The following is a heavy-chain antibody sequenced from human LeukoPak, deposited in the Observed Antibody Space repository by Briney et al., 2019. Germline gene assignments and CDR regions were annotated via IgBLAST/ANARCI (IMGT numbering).Heavy chain of an antibody. J-gene: IGHJ4*02. V-gene: IGHV3-48*02. Sequence: GGSLRLSCAASGFTFSSYSMNWVRQAPGRGLEWVSYISSSSSSTIYYADSVKGRFTISRDNAKNSLYLQMNSLRDEDTAVYYCARGGYSGYDVHFDYWGQGTLVTVSS. CDR2: ISSSSSSTI. CDR1: GFTFSSYS. CDR3: ARGGYSGYDVHFDY. D-gene: IGHD5-12*01.